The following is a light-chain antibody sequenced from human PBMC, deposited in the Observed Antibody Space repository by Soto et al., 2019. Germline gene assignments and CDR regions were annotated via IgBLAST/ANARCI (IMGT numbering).Light chain of an antibody. CDR1: QSVSSNF. CDR2: GAS. J-gene: IGKJ4*01. Sequence: EIVLTQSPGTLSLSPGERATLSCRASQSVSSNFLAWYQEKPGQAPRLLMYGASSRATGIPDRFSGSGSGTDFTLTISRLEPEDFAVYYCRQYGRSLGLAFGGGTKVDIK. CDR3: RQYGRSLGLA. V-gene: IGKV3-20*01.